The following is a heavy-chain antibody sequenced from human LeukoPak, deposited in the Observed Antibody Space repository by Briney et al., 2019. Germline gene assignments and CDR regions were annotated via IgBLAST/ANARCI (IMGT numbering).Heavy chain of an antibody. CDR2: IYPGDSDT. V-gene: IGHV5-51*01. J-gene: IGHJ6*02. CDR1: GYSFISYW. Sequence: GESLKISCKGSGYSFISYWIGWVRQMPGKGLEWMGIIYPGDSDTRYSPFFQGQVTISADKSISTAYLQWSSLKASDTAMYYCARLEGGVRGPYGMDVWGQGTTVTVSS. D-gene: IGHD3-10*01. CDR3: ARLEGGVRGPYGMDV.